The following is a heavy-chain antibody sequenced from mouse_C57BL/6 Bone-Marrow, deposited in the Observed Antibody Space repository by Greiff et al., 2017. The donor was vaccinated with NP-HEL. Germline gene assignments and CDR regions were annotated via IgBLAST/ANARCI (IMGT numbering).Heavy chain of an antibody. Sequence: VQLMESGGGLVQSGRSLRLSCATSGFTFSDFYMEWVRQAPGKGLEWIAASRNKANDYTTEYSASVKGRFIVSRDTSQSILYLQMNALRAEDTAIYYCARDVNYAMDYWGQGTSVTVSS. J-gene: IGHJ4*01. V-gene: IGHV7-1*01. CDR2: SRNKANDYTT. CDR1: GFTFSDFY. CDR3: ARDVNYAMDY.